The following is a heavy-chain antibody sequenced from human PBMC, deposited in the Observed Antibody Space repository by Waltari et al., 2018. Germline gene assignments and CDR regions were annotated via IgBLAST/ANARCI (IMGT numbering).Heavy chain of an antibody. CDR1: GFPFGSYW. CDR3: ARDGHGTVDFDL. CDR2: VTIDGSST. Sequence: EVQLVESGGGLVQPGGSLRLSCAASGFPFGSYWMHWVRQAPGKGLVWVSRVTIDGSSTTYADSVKGRFTISRDNARNTLYLQMNSLRAEDTAVYYCARDGHGTVDFDLWGQGTVVTVSS. V-gene: IGHV3-74*01. J-gene: IGHJ4*02.